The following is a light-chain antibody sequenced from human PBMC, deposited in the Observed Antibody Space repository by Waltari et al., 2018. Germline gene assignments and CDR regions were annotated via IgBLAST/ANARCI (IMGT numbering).Light chain of an antibody. CDR2: KAN. Sequence: QTVVTQEPSLSVSPGGTVTLTRALSSASLSTTSYATWYQQTPGQAPRTLVYKANARSSGVPDRFSGSILGNTAALTITGAQADDESDYYCALYMGSGIWVFGGGTRLTVL. J-gene: IGLJ3*02. CDR3: ALYMGSGIWV. V-gene: IGLV8-61*01. CDR1: SASLSTTSY.